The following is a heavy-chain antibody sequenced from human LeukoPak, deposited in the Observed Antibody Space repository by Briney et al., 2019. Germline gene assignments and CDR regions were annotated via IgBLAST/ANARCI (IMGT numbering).Heavy chain of an antibody. CDR2: IWFDGSDK. Sequence: PGGSLRLSCAASGFNFSSYAMPWVRQATGKGLERVAIIWFDGSDKYYADSVKGRVTISRDNSKNTLYLQMNSLRAEDTAVYYCARHASGHYFDSWGQGTLVTVSS. CDR1: GFNFSSYA. CDR3: ARHASGHYFDS. D-gene: IGHD2-15*01. V-gene: IGHV3-33*08. J-gene: IGHJ4*02.